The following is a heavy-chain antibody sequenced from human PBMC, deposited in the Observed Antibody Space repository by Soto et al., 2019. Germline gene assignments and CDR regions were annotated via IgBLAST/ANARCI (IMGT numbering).Heavy chain of an antibody. CDR1: GGTFSSYT. CDR2: IIPILGIA. CDR3: ARRQMATGHYCLDV. V-gene: IGHV1-69*02. Sequence: QVQLVQSGAEVKKPGSSVKVSCKASGGTFSSYTISWVRQAPGQGLEWMGRIIPILGIANYAQKFQGRVTITADKSTRTAYMELSSLRSEDTAVYYCARRQMATGHYCLDVWGQGTTLTVSS. J-gene: IGHJ6*02. D-gene: IGHD2-8*01.